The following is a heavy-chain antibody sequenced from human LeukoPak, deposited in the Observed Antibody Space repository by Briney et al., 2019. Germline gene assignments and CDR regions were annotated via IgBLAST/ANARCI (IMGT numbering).Heavy chain of an antibody. CDR2: ISATGGGT. V-gene: IGHV3-23*01. Sequence: GGSLRLSCTVSGFTFSSYVMSWVRQAPGKGLEWVSAISATGGGTDHADSVKGRFAISRDNAKNTLYLQMNSLRAEDTAVYYCVKGGPTGSNYFDFWGQGTLVTVSS. J-gene: IGHJ4*02. CDR3: VKGGPTGSNYFDF. D-gene: IGHD1-26*01. CDR1: GFTFSSYV.